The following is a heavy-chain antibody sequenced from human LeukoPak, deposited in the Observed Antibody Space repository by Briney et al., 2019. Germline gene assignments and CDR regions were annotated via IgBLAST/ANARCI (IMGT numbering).Heavy chain of an antibody. V-gene: IGHV4-39*07. D-gene: IGHD6-6*01. CDR2: IYYSGST. CDR1: GVSISSSNSY. Sequence: SETLSLTCTVSGVSISSSNSYWGWIRQPPGKGLEWIGTIYYSGSTYYNPSLKSRVTISVDTSKNQFSLKLSSVTAADTAVYYCARARRGYSSSPLEYWGQGTLVTVSS. J-gene: IGHJ4*02. CDR3: ARARRGYSSSPLEY.